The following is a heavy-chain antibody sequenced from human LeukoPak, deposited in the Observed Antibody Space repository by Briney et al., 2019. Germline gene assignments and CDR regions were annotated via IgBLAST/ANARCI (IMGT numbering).Heavy chain of an antibody. CDR2: ISSSGSTI. CDR3: AINQYYYDSSGYYYFDY. D-gene: IGHD3-22*01. V-gene: IGHV3-48*03. CDR1: GFTFSSYE. J-gene: IGHJ4*02. Sequence: AGGSLRLSCAASGFTFSSYEMNWVRKAPGKGLEWVSYISSSGSTIYYADSVKGRFTISRDNAKNSLYLQMNSLRAEDTAVYYCAINQYYYDSSGYYYFDYWGQGTLVTVSS.